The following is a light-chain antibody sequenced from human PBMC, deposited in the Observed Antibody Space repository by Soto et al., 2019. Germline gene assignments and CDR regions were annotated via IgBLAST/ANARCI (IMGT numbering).Light chain of an antibody. CDR2: GAS. Sequence: EIVLTQSPGTLSLSPGERATLSCRASQSVSSSYLAWYQQKPGQAPRLLMYGASSRATGIPDRFSGSGSGTDFTLTISRLEPGDFAVYYCQQYGSSPLTFGGGTKVEIK. V-gene: IGKV3-20*01. CDR1: QSVSSSY. J-gene: IGKJ4*01. CDR3: QQYGSSPLT.